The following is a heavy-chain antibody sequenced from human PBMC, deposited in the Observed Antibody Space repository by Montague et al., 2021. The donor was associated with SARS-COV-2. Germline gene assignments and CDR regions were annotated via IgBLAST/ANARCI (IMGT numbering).Heavy chain of an antibody. Sequence: PALVKPTQTLTLTCTFSGFSLSTSGMCVSWIRQPPGKPLEWLALIDWDDDKYYSTSLKTRLTISKDTSKNQVVLTMTNMDPVDTATYYCARIRDYDILTGSYSGFDYWGQGTLVTVAS. CDR1: GFSLSTSGMC. CDR3: ARIRDYDILTGSYSGFDY. CDR2: IDWDDDK. D-gene: IGHD3-9*01. V-gene: IGHV2-70*01. J-gene: IGHJ4*02.